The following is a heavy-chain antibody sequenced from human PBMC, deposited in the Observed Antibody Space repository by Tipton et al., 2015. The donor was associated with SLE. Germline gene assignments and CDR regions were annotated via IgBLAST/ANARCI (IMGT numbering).Heavy chain of an antibody. J-gene: IGHJ4*02. D-gene: IGHD1-26*01. CDR3: ARAPLGSVPLDY. CDR2: INHSGST. V-gene: IGHV4-34*01. Sequence: TLSLTCAVYGGSFSGYYWSWIRQPPGKGLEWIGEINHSGSTNYNPSLKSRVTISVDTSKNQFSLKLSSVTAADTAVYCCARAPLGSVPLDYWGQGTLVTVSS. CDR1: GGSFSGYY.